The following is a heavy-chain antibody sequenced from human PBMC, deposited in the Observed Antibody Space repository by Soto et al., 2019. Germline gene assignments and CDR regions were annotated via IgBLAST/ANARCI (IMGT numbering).Heavy chain of an antibody. CDR1: GFSRSTSRMG. CDR2: IYWDDDK. V-gene: IGHV2-5*02. CDR3: ARRRGATADDHFDY. Sequence: QITLKESGPTLVKPTQTLTLTCTFSGFSRSTSRMGVGWIRQPPGKSLEWLALIYWDDDKRYSPSLESRLTITKDTSMNQVVLTTTNMDPVDTATYYCARRRGATADDHFDYWGQGTLVTVSS. D-gene: IGHD6-13*01. J-gene: IGHJ4*02.